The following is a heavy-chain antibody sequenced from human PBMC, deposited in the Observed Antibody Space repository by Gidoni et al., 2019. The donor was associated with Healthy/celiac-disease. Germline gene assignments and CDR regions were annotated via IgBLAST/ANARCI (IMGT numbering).Heavy chain of an antibody. CDR1: GFTFSSYG. D-gene: IGHD2-2*01. V-gene: IGHV3-30*18. J-gene: IGHJ3*02. Sequence: VQLVESGGCVVQPGRSLRLSCSASGFTFSSYGMHWVRQAPGKGLEWVAVISYDGSNKYYADSVKGRFTISRDNSKNTLYLQMNSLRAEDTAVYYCAKVGPAANPRPRHDAFDIWGQGTMVTVSS. CDR2: ISYDGSNK. CDR3: AKVGPAANPRPRHDAFDI.